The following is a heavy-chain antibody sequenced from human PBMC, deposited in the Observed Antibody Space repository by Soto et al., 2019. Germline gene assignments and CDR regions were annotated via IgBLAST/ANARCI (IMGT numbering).Heavy chain of an antibody. CDR2: IVPIYRTA. Sequence: RASVKVSCKASGGTFSSYRFNWVRQARGQGLEWLGGIVPIYRTADYAQKFQGRVTITVDESTRTVYMELSSLKSQDTALYYCARDSGAKLSSSWGQGTLVTVSS. J-gene: IGHJ4*02. CDR1: GGTFSSYR. CDR3: ARDSGAKLSSS. V-gene: IGHV1-69*13. D-gene: IGHD6-13*01.